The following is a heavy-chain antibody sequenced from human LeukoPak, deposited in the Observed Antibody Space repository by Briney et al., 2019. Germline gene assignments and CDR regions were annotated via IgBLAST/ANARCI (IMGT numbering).Heavy chain of an antibody. CDR2: ISGSGGST. D-gene: IGHD2-2*01. J-gene: IGHJ5*02. CDR3: AREVVPAAMGGVGDNWFDP. Sequence: GGSLRLSCAASGFTFSSYAMSWVRQAPGKGLEWVSAISGSGGSTYYADSVKGRFTISRDNSKNTLYLQMNSLRAEDTAVYYCAREVVPAAMGGVGDNWFDPWGQGTLVTVSS. V-gene: IGHV3-23*01. CDR1: GFTFSSYA.